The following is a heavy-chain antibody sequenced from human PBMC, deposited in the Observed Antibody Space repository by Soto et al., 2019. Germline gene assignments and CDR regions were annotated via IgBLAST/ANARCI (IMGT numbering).Heavy chain of an antibody. CDR1: GDSISSYY. J-gene: IGHJ4*02. D-gene: IGHD2-15*01. V-gene: IGHV4-59*01. CDR2: VYSNGTT. CDR3: ARTPLI. Sequence: NPSETLSLTCTVSGDSISSYYWSWMRRPPGKGLEWIGFVYSNGTTSYSRSLRSRVTMSVDTSTNQFSLNLRSVTAADSAVYYCARTPLIWGQGILVTVSS.